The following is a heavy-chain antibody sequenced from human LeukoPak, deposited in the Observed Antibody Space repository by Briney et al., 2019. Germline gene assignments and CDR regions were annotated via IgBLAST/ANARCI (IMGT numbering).Heavy chain of an antibody. Sequence: SETLSLTCTVSGGSISSYYWSWIRQPAGKGLEWIGRIYTSGSTNYNPSLKSRVTMSVDTSKNQFSLKLSSVTAADTAVYYCARDGIAAVYKGYYGMDVWGQGTTVTVSS. D-gene: IGHD6-13*01. CDR1: GGSISSYY. CDR3: ARDGIAAVYKGYYGMDV. J-gene: IGHJ6*02. CDR2: IYTSGST. V-gene: IGHV4-4*07.